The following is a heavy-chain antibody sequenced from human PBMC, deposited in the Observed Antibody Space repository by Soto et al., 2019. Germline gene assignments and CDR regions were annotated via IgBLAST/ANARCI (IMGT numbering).Heavy chain of an antibody. J-gene: IGHJ6*03. CDR3: AGGGSIVVATRRLMDV. CDR1: GGSISSGGYY. D-gene: IGHD3-22*01. V-gene: IGHV4-31*03. CDR2: IYYSGST. Sequence: SETLSLTCTVSGGSISSGGYYWSWIRQHPGKGLEWIGYIYYSGSTYYNPSLKSRVTISVGTSKNQFSLKLSSVTVADTAVYYCAGGGSIVVATRRLMDVWGKGTTVTVSS.